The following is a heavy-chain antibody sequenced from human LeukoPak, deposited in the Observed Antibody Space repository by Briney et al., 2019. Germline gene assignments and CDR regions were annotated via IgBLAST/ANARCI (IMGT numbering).Heavy chain of an antibody. CDR3: AKSGVLLWFGEPSRWFDP. J-gene: IGHJ5*02. V-gene: IGHV3-30*02. D-gene: IGHD3-10*01. Sequence: GGSLRLSCAASGFTFSSYGMHWVRQAPGKGLEWVAFIRYDGSNKYYADSVKGRFTISRDNSKNTLYLQMNSLRAEDTAVYYCAKSGVLLWFGEPSRWFDPWGQGTLVTVSS. CDR1: GFTFSSYG. CDR2: IRYDGSNK.